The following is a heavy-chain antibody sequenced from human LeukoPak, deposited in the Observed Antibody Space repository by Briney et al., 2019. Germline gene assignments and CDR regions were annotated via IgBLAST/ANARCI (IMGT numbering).Heavy chain of an antibody. V-gene: IGHV4-59*01. D-gene: IGHD1-26*01. CDR3: ARVVGAHKGDAFDI. CDR1: GGSISSYY. Sequence: SETLSLTCTVSGGSISSYYWSWIRQPPGKGLEWIGYIYYSGSTNYNPSLKSRVTISVDTSKNQSSLKLSSVTAADTAVYYCARVVGAHKGDAFDIWGQGTMVTVSS. CDR2: IYYSGST. J-gene: IGHJ3*02.